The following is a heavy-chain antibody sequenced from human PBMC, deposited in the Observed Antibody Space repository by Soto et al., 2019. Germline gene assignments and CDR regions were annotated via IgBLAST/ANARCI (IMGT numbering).Heavy chain of an antibody. V-gene: IGHV3-30-3*01. CDR2: ISYDGSNK. D-gene: IGHD3-9*01. CDR3: ARELARGVLRYFDWLSPHPAGCGMDV. CDR1: GFTFSSYA. J-gene: IGHJ6*02. Sequence: QPGGSLRLSCAASGFTFSSYAMHWVRQAPGKGLEWVAVISYDGSNKYYADTVKGRFTISRDNSKNTLYLQMNSLRDEDTAVYYCARELARGVLRYFDWLSPHPAGCGMDVWGQGTTVTVSS.